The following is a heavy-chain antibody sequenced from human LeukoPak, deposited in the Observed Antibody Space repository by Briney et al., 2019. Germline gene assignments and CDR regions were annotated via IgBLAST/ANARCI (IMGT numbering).Heavy chain of an antibody. Sequence: GGSPRLSCVASGFTFSNFAMNWVRQAPGKGLEWVSYIGTTGSLIYYADSVRGRFIISRDNAKNSLYLQMNSLRAEDTAVYYCAKDLLRDYVWGSYRPRDGSTYYFDYWGQGTLVTVSS. D-gene: IGHD3-16*02. J-gene: IGHJ4*02. CDR1: GFTFSNFA. CDR3: AKDLLRDYVWGSYRPRDGSTYYFDY. V-gene: IGHV3-48*03. CDR2: IGTTGSLI.